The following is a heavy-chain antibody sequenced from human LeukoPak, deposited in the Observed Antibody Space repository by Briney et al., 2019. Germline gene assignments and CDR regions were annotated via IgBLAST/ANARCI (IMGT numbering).Heavy chain of an antibody. CDR3: AKGWLQLNWYFDL. CDR1: GFTFDDYA. CDR2: ISWNSGSI. J-gene: IGHJ2*01. D-gene: IGHD5-24*01. V-gene: IGHV3-9*01. Sequence: GGSLRLSCAASGFTFDDYAMHWVRQAPGKGLEWVSGISWNSGSIGYADSVMGRFTISRDNAKNSLYLQMNSLRAEDTALYYCAKGWLQLNWYFDLWGSGTLVTVSS.